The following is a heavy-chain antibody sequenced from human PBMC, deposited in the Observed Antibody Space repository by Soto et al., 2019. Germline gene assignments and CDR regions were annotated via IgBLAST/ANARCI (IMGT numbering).Heavy chain of an antibody. D-gene: IGHD1-1*01. CDR2: IYYSGST. CDR3: ARGTLSDFHH. J-gene: IGHJ1*01. V-gene: IGHV4-59*01. CDR1: GGSISSYY. Sequence: QVQLQESGPGLVKPSETLSLTCTVSGGSISSYYWSWIRQPPGKGLEWIGYIYYSGSTNYNPSLKSRVTISVDTSKNQFSLKLSSVTAADTAVYYCARGTLSDFHHWGQGTLVTVSS.